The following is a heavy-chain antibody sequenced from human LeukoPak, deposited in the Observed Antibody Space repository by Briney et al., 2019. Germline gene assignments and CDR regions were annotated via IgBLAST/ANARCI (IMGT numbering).Heavy chain of an antibody. Sequence: PGESLKISCKGSGYSFTSYWIGWVRQMPGKGLEWMGIIYPGDSDTRYSPSFQGQVTITADKSISTAYLRWSSLKASDTAMYYCARRGPTGSSWMGPAAFDIWGQGTMVTVSS. D-gene: IGHD6-13*01. J-gene: IGHJ3*02. CDR2: IYPGDSDT. CDR1: GYSFTSYW. CDR3: ARRGPTGSSWMGPAAFDI. V-gene: IGHV5-51*01.